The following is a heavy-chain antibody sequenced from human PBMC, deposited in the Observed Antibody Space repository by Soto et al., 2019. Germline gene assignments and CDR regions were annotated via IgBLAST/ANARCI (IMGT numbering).Heavy chain of an antibody. Sequence: QVQLVESGGGVVQPGRSLRLSCAASGFIFSDYAMHWVRQAPGKGLEWVAVISYGADNKYYADSVRGRFAISRDNLKNTLDLQMNSLNPEDTAVYHCAKARHSTSWYGLEADLWGQGTLVTVSS. J-gene: IGHJ4*02. CDR2: ISYGADNK. D-gene: IGHD6-13*01. V-gene: IGHV3-30*09. CDR3: AKARHSTSWYGLEADL. CDR1: GFIFSDYA.